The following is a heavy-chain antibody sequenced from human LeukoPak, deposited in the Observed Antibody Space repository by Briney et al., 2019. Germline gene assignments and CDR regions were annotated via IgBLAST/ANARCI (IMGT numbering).Heavy chain of an antibody. CDR2: IIPIFGTA. J-gene: IGHJ6*03. D-gene: IGHD1-26*01. V-gene: IGHV1-69*05. Sequence: SVKVSCKASGGTFSSYAISWVRQAPGHGLEWMGGIIPIFGTANYAQKFQGRVTMTRDTSISTAYMELSRLRSDDTAVYYCARVGRRGADYYYYMDVWGKGTTVTVSS. CDR1: GGTFSSYA. CDR3: ARVGRRGADYYYYMDV.